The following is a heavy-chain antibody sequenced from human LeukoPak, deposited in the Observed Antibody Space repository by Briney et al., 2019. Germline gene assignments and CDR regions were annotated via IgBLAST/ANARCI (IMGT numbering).Heavy chain of an antibody. J-gene: IGHJ4*02. CDR2: IIPIFGTA. D-gene: IGHD2-2*01. V-gene: IGHV1-69*13. CDR1: GGTFSSYA. Sequence: SVKVSCKASGGTFSSYAISWVRQAPGQGLEWMGGIIPIFGTANYAQKFQGRVTITADESTSTAYMELSSLRSEDTAVYYCARAPGYCSSTSCQYFDYWGQGTLVTVSS. CDR3: ARAPGYCSSTSCQYFDY.